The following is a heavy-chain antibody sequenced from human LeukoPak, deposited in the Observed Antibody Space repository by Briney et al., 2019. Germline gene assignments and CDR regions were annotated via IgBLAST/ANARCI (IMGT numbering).Heavy chain of an antibody. CDR3: ARGRSQVKGDYYYYYMDV. CDR2: MNPNSGNT. CDR1: GYTFISYD. D-gene: IGHD3-22*01. V-gene: IGHV1-8*01. Sequence: ASVQVSCKASGYTFISYDINWVRQATGQGLEWMGWMNPNSGNTGYAQKFQGRVTMTRNTSISTAYIKLSSLRSEDTAVYYCARGRSQVKGDYYYYYMDVWGKGTTVTVSS. J-gene: IGHJ6*03.